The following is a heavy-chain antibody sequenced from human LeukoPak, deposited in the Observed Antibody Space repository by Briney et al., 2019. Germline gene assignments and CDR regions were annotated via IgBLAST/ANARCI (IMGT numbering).Heavy chain of an antibody. CDR2: INHSGST. D-gene: IGHD3-16*01. CDR3: ARAPFFYFDY. V-gene: IGHV4-34*01. Sequence: SETLSLTCAVYGGSFSGYYWSWIRQPPGKGLEWIGEINHSGSTNYNPSLKSRVTISVDTSKNQLSLKLSSVTAADTAVYYCARAPFFYFDYWGQGTLVTVSS. J-gene: IGHJ4*02. CDR1: GGSFSGYY.